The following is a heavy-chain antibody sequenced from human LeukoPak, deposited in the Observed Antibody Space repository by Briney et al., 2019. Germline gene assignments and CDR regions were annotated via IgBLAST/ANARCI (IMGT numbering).Heavy chain of an antibody. V-gene: IGHV1-69*01. CDR1: GGTFSSYA. D-gene: IGHD6-13*01. CDR3: ARSYSSSWYGGDY. Sequence: ASVKVSCKASGGTFSSYAISWVRQAPGQRLEWMGGIIPIFGTANYAQKFQGRVTITADESTSTAYMELSSLRSEDTAVYYCARSYSSSWYGGDYWGQGTLVTVSS. CDR2: IIPIFGTA. J-gene: IGHJ4*02.